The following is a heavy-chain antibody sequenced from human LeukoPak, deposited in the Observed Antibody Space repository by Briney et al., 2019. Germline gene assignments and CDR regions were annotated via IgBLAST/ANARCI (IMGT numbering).Heavy chain of an antibody. CDR2: IYYSGST. V-gene: IGHV4-31*03. Sequence: PSETLSLTCTVSGGSISSGGYYWSWIRQHPGKGLEWIGYIYYSGSTYYNPSLKSRVTISVDTSKNQFSLKLSSVTAADTAVYYCARIAAADVWFDPWGQGTLVTVSS. CDR1: GGSISSGGYY. J-gene: IGHJ5*02. D-gene: IGHD6-13*01. CDR3: ARIAAADVWFDP.